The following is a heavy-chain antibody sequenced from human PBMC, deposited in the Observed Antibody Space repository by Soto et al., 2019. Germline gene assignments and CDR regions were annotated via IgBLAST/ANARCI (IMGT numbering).Heavy chain of an antibody. CDR1: GGSISSSSYY. Sequence: QLQLQESGPELVKPSETLSLTCTVSGGSISSSSYYWGWIRQPPGKGLEWIGSIYYSGSTYYNPSLKRRXXIXVXXSKNQFSLKLSSVTAADTAVYYCARRVVVAATLDYWGQGTLVTVSS. CDR3: ARRVVVAATLDY. CDR2: IYYSGST. D-gene: IGHD2-15*01. J-gene: IGHJ4*02. V-gene: IGHV4-39*01.